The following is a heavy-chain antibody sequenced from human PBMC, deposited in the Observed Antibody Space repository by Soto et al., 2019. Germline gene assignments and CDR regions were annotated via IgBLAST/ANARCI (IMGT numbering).Heavy chain of an antibody. V-gene: IGHV4-4*02. D-gene: IGHD1-7*01. CDR1: SGSISSSNW. J-gene: IGHJ4*02. Sequence: SETLSLTCAVSSGSISSSNWWTWVRQPPGKGLEWIGETYHSGSTNYNPSLKSRATMSVDKSKNQFSLKLSSVTAADTAVYYCARQITGTTGFDYWGQGTLVTVSS. CDR2: TYHSGST. CDR3: ARQITGTTGFDY.